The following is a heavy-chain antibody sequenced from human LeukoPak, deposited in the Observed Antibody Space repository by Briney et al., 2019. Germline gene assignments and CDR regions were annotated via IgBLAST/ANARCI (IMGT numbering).Heavy chain of an antibody. J-gene: IGHJ3*02. CDR2: INPNSGGT. V-gene: IGHV1-2*02. CDR3: ARVSGIAAPDDAFDI. CDR1: GYTFTGYY. Sequence: ASVKVSCKASGYTFTGYYMHWVRQAPGQGLEWMGWINPNSGGTNYAQKFQGRVTMTRDTSISTAYMELSRLRSDDTAVYYCARVSGIAAPDDAFDIRGQGTMVTVSS. D-gene: IGHD6-13*01.